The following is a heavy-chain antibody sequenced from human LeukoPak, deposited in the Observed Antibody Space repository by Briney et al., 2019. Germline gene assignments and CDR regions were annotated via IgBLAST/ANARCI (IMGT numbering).Heavy chain of an antibody. CDR3: ARDLSRYYDSSGYDY. CDR2: ISSSSSYI. V-gene: IGHV3-21*01. CDR1: GFTFSSYS. D-gene: IGHD3-22*01. Sequence: GGSLRLSCAASGFTFSSYSMNWVRQAPGKGLEWVSSISSSSSYIYYADSVKGRFTISRDNAKNSLYLQMNSLRAEDTAVYYCARDLSRYYDSSGYDYWGQGTLVTVSS. J-gene: IGHJ4*02.